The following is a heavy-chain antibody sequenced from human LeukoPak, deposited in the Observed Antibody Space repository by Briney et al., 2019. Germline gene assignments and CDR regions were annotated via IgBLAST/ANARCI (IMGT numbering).Heavy chain of an antibody. V-gene: IGHV3-48*04. CDR3: AKGGPSGFSGAGMRQAMDV. D-gene: IGHD3-10*01. CDR1: GFTFSSYT. J-gene: IGHJ6*02. CDR2: ISSSSNSI. Sequence: PGGSLRLSCVASGFTFSSYTMHWVRQAPGKGLEWVSHISSSSNSIYYADSVKGRFIISRDNARNSLYLQMSSLGAEDTAVYYCAKGGPSGFSGAGMRQAMDVWGQGTTVIVSS.